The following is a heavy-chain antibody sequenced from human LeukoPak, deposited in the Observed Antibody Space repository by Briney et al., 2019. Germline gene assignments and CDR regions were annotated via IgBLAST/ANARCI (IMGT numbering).Heavy chain of an antibody. Sequence: GGSLRLSCAASGFTFSSYSMNWVRQAPGKGLEWVSSISSSSSYIYYADSVKGRFTISRDHAKTSLYLQMNSLRAEDTAVYYCANMRRGYCSSTSCYAYYYMDVWGKGTTVTVSS. D-gene: IGHD2-2*01. CDR3: ANMRRGYCSSTSCYAYYYMDV. J-gene: IGHJ6*03. V-gene: IGHV3-21*01. CDR2: ISSSSSYI. CDR1: GFTFSSYS.